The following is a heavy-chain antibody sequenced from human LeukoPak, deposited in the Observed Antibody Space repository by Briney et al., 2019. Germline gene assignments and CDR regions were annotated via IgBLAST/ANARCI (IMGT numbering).Heavy chain of an antibody. CDR2: SSGDVGDT. Sequence: PAGSLRRSCAASAFTFDDYGMSWDSQVQGKGREWGSTSSGDVGDTHYADSVRGRFTISRANSKNTLFMQMNSLRAEDTGVYYCGKSGSRDWDYFEYWGQGTLVTASS. V-gene: IGHV3-23*01. CDR3: GKSGSRDWDYFEY. D-gene: IGHD6-19*01. J-gene: IGHJ4*02. CDR1: AFTFDDYG.